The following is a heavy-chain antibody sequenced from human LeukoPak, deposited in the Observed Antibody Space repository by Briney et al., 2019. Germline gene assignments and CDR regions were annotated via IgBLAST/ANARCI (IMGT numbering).Heavy chain of an antibody. V-gene: IGHV3-23*01. CDR2: ISDSGGSA. J-gene: IGHJ4*02. CDR3: VYGTRELLY. Sequence: PGGSLRLSCAASGFTLSNYDMTWVRQAPGTGLEWVATISDSGGSAYYADSVKGRFTISRDNSHNTLYLQMNSLRADDTALYFYVYGTRELLYGGQGTLVTVSS. D-gene: IGHD1-26*01. CDR1: GFTLSNYD.